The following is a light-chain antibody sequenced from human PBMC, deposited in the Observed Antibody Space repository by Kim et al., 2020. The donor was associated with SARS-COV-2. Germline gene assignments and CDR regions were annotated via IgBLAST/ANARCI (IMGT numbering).Light chain of an antibody. Sequence: QSVLTQPPSASGTPGQRVTISCSGSSSNIGSNTVNWYQQLPGTAPKLRIYSNNQRPSGVTERFSGSKSGTSASLAISGLQSEDEADYYYAAWDDSLNGRVFGGGTCWPS. CDR2: SNN. V-gene: IGLV1-44*01. J-gene: IGLJ3*02. CDR3: AAWDDSLNGRV. CDR1: SSNIGSNT.